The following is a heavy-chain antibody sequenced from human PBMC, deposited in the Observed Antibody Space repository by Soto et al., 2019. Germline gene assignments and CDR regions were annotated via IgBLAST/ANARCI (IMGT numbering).Heavy chain of an antibody. CDR2: IKQDGSEK. CDR3: ARANIVVVVAAPGRNAFDI. CDR1: GFTFSSYW. D-gene: IGHD2-15*01. V-gene: IGHV3-7*01. Sequence: GSPRLSCAASGFTFSSYWMSWVRQAPGKGLEWVANIKQDGSEKYYVDSVKGRFTISRDNAKNSLYLQMNSLRAEDTAVYYCARANIVVVVAAPGRNAFDIWGQGTMVTVSS. J-gene: IGHJ3*02.